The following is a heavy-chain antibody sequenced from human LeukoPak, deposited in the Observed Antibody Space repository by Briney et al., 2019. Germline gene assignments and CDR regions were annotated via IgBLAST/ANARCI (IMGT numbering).Heavy chain of an antibody. V-gene: IGHV4-30-4*01. Sequence: IPSETLSLTCTVSGGSISSDKFYWSWIRQPPGKGLEWIGYIYYSGSTYYNPSLKSRVTISVDTSKNQFSLKLGSVTAADTAVYYCARADRWDGMDVWGQGTTVTVSS. D-gene: IGHD4-23*01. CDR1: GGSISSDKFY. CDR2: IYYSGST. CDR3: ARADRWDGMDV. J-gene: IGHJ6*02.